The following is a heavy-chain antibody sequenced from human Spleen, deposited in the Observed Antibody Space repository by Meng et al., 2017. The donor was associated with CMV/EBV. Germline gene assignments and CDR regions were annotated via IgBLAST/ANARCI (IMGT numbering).Heavy chain of an antibody. CDR1: GFTFSSYS. CDR2: ISSSSTI. CDR3: ARVRDYSNYRFDS. V-gene: IGHV3-48*04. D-gene: IGHD4-11*01. Sequence: GGSLRLSCAASGFTFSSYSMNWVRQAPGKGLEWVSYISSSSTIYYADSVKGRFTISRDNAKNSLYLQMNSLRAEDTAVYYCARVRDYSNYRFDSWGQGALVTVSS. J-gene: IGHJ4*02.